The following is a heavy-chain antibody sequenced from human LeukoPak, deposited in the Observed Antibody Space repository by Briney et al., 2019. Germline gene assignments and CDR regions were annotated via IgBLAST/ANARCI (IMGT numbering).Heavy chain of an antibody. CDR2: IRKKVNGYTT. J-gene: IGHJ1*01. V-gene: IGHV3-72*01. Sequence: GGSLRLSCAASGFTFSSYAMHWVRQAPGKGLEWVGRIRKKVNGYTTEYAASVKGRFTISRDNAKNSLSLQMNSLRAEDTAVYYCARAEQSVADLNPYFQHWGQGTLVTVSS. CDR1: GFTFSSYA. CDR3: ARAEQSVADLNPYFQH. D-gene: IGHD6-13*01.